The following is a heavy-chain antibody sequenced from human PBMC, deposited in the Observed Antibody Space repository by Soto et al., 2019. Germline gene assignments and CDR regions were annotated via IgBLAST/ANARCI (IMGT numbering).Heavy chain of an antibody. Sequence: SETLSLTCAVYGGSFSGYYWSWIRQPPGKGLEWIGEINHSGSTNYNPSLKSRVTISVDTSKNQFSLKLSSVTAADTAVYYCARGRGYCSGGSCPGAFDIWGQGTMVTVSS. D-gene: IGHD2-15*01. J-gene: IGHJ3*02. CDR3: ARGRGYCSGGSCPGAFDI. V-gene: IGHV4-34*01. CDR1: GGSFSGYY. CDR2: INHSGST.